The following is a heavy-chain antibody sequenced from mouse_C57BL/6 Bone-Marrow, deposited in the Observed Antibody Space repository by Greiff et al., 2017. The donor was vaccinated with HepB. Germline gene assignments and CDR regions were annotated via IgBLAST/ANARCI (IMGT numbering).Heavy chain of an antibody. CDR1: GYTFTSYW. J-gene: IGHJ1*03. Sequence: VQLQQPGAELVKPGASVKMSCKASGYTFTSYWITWVKQRPGQGLEWIGDIYPGSGSTNYNEKFKSKATLTVDTSSSTAYMQLSSLTSEDSAVYYCARSPHYYGSSYWYFDVWGTGTTVTFSS. CDR3: ARSPHYYGSSYWYFDV. V-gene: IGHV1-55*01. D-gene: IGHD1-1*01. CDR2: IYPGSGST.